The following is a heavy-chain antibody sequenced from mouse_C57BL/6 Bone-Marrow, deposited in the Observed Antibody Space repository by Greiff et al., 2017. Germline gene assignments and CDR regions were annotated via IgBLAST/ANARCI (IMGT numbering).Heavy chain of an antibody. CDR2: IYPRDGST. CDR3: ARLEIDGSSGDWYVDV. J-gene: IGHJ1*03. V-gene: IGHV1-85*01. D-gene: IGHD1-1*01. CDR1: GYTFTSYD. Sequence: QVQLQQSGPELVKPGASVKLSCKASGYTFTSYDINWVKQRPGQGLEWIGWIYPRDGSTKYNEKFKGKATLTVDTSSSTAYMELHSLTSEDSAVYCCARLEIDGSSGDWYVDVWGTGTTVTVSS.